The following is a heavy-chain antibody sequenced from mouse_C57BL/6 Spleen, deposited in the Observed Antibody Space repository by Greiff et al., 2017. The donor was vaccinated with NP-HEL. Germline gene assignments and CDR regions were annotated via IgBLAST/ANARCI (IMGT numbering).Heavy chain of an antibody. CDR3: TRRGEVYDGYYGAMDY. Sequence: QVQLQQSGAELVRPGASVTLSCKASGYTFTDYEMHWVKQTPVHGLEWIGAIDPETGGTAYNQKFKGKAILTADKSSSTAYMELRSLTSEDSAVYYCTRRGEVYDGYYGAMDYWGQGTSVTVSS. CDR1: GYTFTDYE. V-gene: IGHV1-15*01. J-gene: IGHJ4*01. D-gene: IGHD2-3*01. CDR2: IDPETGGT.